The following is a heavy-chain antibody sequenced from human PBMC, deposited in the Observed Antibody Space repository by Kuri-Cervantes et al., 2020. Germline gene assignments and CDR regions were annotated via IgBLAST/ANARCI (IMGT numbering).Heavy chain of an antibody. V-gene: IGHV3-21*04. D-gene: IGHD3-10*01. CDR1: GFTFSTFS. CDR3: AKDWARGGRADAFDI. CDR2: ISSSSSYI. J-gene: IGHJ3*02. Sequence: GESLKISCAASGFTFSTFSMNWVRQAPGKGLEWVSSISSSSSYIYYADSVKGRFTISRDNSKTTLYLQMNSRRAEDTAVYYCAKDWARGGRADAFDIWGQGTMVTVSS.